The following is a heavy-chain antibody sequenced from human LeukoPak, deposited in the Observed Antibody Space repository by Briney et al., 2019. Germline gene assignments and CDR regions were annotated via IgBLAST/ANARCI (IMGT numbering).Heavy chain of an antibody. CDR2: IYYSGST. CDR1: RGSFSGYY. J-gene: IGHJ4*02. Sequence: PSETLSLTCAVYRGSFSGYYWSWIRQPPGKGLEWIGYIYYSGSTNYNPSLKSRVTISVDTSKNQFSLKLSSVTAADTAVYYCARDRGAVAGLDYWGQGTLVTVSS. D-gene: IGHD6-19*01. V-gene: IGHV4-59*01. CDR3: ARDRGAVAGLDY.